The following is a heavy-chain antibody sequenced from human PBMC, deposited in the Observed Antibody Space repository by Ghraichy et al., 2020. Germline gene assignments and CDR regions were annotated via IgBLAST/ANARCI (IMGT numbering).Heavy chain of an antibody. Sequence: GGSLRLSCAASGFTFTDHFIDWVRQAPGKGLEWVGRSRNKAKSYTTEYAASVKGRFTISRDDSKNSLYLHTNSLKTEDTAVYYCAGSYSHSSGYYYVGDYWGQGTLVTVSS. CDR1: GFTFTDHF. CDR3: AGSYSHSSGYYYVGDY. CDR2: SRNKAKSYTT. V-gene: IGHV3-72*01. D-gene: IGHD3-22*01. J-gene: IGHJ4*02.